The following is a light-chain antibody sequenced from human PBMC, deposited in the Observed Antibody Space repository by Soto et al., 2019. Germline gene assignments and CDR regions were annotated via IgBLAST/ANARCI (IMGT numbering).Light chain of an antibody. CDR2: WAS. V-gene: IGKV4-1*01. CDR1: QSILYNSNNKNY. J-gene: IGKJ1*01. CDR3: QHYNSYSEA. Sequence: DIVMTQSPDSLAVSLGERATINCKSSQSILYNSNNKNYVAWYQQKPGQPPKLLSNWASTRQSGVPNRFSGSGSGTEFTRTISSLQPDDFATYYCQHYNSYSEAFGQGAKVE.